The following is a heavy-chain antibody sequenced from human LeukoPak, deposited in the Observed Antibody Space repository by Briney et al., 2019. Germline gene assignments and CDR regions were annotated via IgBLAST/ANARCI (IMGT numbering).Heavy chain of an antibody. J-gene: IGHJ4*02. CDR3: AREAIAAAGILDY. CDR1: VYTFTGYY. CDR2: INPNSGGT. Sequence: ASVKVSCKASVYTFTGYYMHWVRQAPGQGLEWMGWINPNSGGTNYAQKFQGRVTMTRDTSISTAYMELSRLRSDDTAVYYCAREAIAAAGILDYWGQGTLVTVSS. D-gene: IGHD6-13*01. V-gene: IGHV1-2*02.